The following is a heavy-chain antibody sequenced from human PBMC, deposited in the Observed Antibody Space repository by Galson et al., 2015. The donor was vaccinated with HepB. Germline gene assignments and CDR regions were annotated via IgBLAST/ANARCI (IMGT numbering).Heavy chain of an antibody. V-gene: IGHV3-23*01. Sequence: SLRLSCAASGFTFANYAMSWVRQAPGKGLEWVSGISGSAGSLSSADSVKGRFTISRDNSKNTLYLQMNSLRVEDTALYYCARGPTGGDSTSIVLVALTAFDIWGQGTMVTVSS. D-gene: IGHD7-27*01. CDR2: ISGSAGSL. J-gene: IGHJ3*02. CDR1: GFTFANYA. CDR3: ARGPTGGDSTSIVLVALTAFDI.